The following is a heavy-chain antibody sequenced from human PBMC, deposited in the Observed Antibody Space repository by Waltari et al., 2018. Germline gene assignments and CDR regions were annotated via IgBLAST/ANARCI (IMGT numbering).Heavy chain of an antibody. J-gene: IGHJ4*02. D-gene: IGHD6-6*01. CDR3: ARVRAWAAARPYYVDY. CDR1: GGSIRSSNW. V-gene: IGHV4-4*02. CDR2: IYHSGST. Sequence: QVQLQESGPGLVKPSGTLSLTCAVSGGSIRSSNWWSWVRQPPGKGLEWIGEIYHSGSTNYNPSLNSRVTISVDKSKNQFSLKLSSVPAADTAVYYCARVRAWAAARPYYVDYGGQGTLVTVSS.